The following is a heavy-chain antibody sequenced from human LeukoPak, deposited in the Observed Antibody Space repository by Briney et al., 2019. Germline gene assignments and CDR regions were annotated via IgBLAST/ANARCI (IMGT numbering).Heavy chain of an antibody. CDR3: AREGRYCSGGSRYSEAYYYYYGMDV. D-gene: IGHD2-15*01. V-gene: IGHV3-21*01. CDR2: ISSSSSYI. CDR1: GFTFSSYS. Sequence: GGSLRLSCAASGFTFSSYSMNWVRQAPGKGLEWVSSISSSSSYIYYADSVKGRFTISRDNAKNSLYLQMNSLRAEDTAVYYCAREGRYCSGGSRYSEAYYYYYGMDVWGQGTTVTVSS. J-gene: IGHJ6*02.